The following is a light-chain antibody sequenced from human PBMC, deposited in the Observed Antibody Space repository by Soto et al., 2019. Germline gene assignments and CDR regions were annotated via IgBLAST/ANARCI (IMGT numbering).Light chain of an antibody. V-gene: IGKV1-5*01. CDR1: QNISSW. Sequence: DIQMTQSPSALSASVGDRVTITCRASQNISSWLAWYQQKPGKAPKSLIYDASSLESGVPSRLNGSGSGTKFTPTISTLQPDDSATYYCQHYKAFSPWTFGQGTKVDIK. CDR2: DAS. CDR3: QHYKAFSPWT. J-gene: IGKJ1*01.